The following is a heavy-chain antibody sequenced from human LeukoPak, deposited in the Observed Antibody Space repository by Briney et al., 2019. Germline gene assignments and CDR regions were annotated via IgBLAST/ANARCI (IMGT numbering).Heavy chain of an antibody. CDR1: GFTFSSYA. Sequence: GRSLRLSCAASGFTFSSYAMHWVRQAPGKGLEWVAVISYDGSNKYYADSVKGRFTISRDNSKNTLYLQMNSLRAEDTAVYYCARGLRDSSGYYYRYFDYWGQGTLVTVSS. CDR3: ARGLRDSSGYYYRYFDY. J-gene: IGHJ4*02. CDR2: ISYDGSNK. V-gene: IGHV3-30-3*01. D-gene: IGHD3-22*01.